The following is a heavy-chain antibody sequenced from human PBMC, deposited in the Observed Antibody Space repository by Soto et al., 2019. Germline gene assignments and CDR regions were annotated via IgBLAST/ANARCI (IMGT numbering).Heavy chain of an antibody. D-gene: IGHD6-19*01. CDR3: ARGKQWLDTFAS. Sequence: QVQLVESGGGVVQPGRSLRLSCAASGFTFRSYAMHWVRQAPGKWLEWGAGISYDGSNKYYADSGRGRFTISRDNSKNALYLQMNSLRAEDTAVYYCARGKQWLDTFASWGQGTLVTVSS. CDR2: ISYDGSNK. J-gene: IGHJ4*02. CDR1: GFTFRSYA. V-gene: IGHV3-30-3*01.